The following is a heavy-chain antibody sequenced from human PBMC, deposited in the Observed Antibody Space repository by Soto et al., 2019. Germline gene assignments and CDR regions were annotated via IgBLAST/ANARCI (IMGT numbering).Heavy chain of an antibody. CDR1: GFTFGSYS. V-gene: IGHV3-33*08. CDR3: ASRGSTTMDV. J-gene: IGHJ6*03. D-gene: IGHD2-2*01. CDR2: ICYDGSIK. Sequence: GESLKISCAASGFTFGSYSMNWVHQAPGKGLEWVSVICYDGSIKYYADSVKGRFTISRDNSKNTLYLQMNSLRAEGTAVYYCASRGSTTMDVWGKGTTVTVSS.